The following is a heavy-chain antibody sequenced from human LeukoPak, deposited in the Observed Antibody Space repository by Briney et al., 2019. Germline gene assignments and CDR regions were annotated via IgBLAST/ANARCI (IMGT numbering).Heavy chain of an antibody. CDR1: GFTFKDYT. D-gene: IGHD4-17*01. Sequence: GGSLSLSCAASGFTFKDYTMNWVRQSPGKGLQWVSYVSFGSSYISYADSLKGRFTISRDDAKSSVYLEMTSLRTDDTAVYYCARASTEYAVTDGFDTWGPGTLVTVSS. CDR2: VSFGSSYI. CDR3: ARASTEYAVTDGFDT. J-gene: IGHJ5*02. V-gene: IGHV3-21*06.